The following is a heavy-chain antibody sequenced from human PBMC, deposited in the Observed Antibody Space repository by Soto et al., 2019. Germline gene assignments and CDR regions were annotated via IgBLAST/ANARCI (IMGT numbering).Heavy chain of an antibody. V-gene: IGHV3-23*01. CDR1: GFTFSSYS. CDR3: AKGVPMRTDT. D-gene: IGHD3-22*01. J-gene: IGHJ4*02. CDR2: VSNGGGST. Sequence: EVQLLESGGGLVQPGGSLRLSCAASGFTFSSYSMSWVRQAPGKGLEWVSVVSNGGGSTYYADSVKGRFTISRDNSKNTLYLQMRRLRAEDTGVYYCAKGVPMRTDTGGQGTLVTVSS.